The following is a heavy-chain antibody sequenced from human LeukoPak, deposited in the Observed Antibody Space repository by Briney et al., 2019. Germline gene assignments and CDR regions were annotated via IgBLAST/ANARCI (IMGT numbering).Heavy chain of an antibody. D-gene: IGHD5-24*01. CDR3: ARFSERGKRWLQLAY. CDR1: GESFSGYY. J-gene: IGHJ4*02. Sequence: PSETLSLTCAVYGESFSGYYWSWIRQPPGKGLEWIGEINHSGSTNYNPSLKSRVTISVDTSKNQFSLKLSSVTAADTAVYYCARFSERGKRWLQLAYWGQGTLVTVSS. V-gene: IGHV4-34*01. CDR2: INHSGST.